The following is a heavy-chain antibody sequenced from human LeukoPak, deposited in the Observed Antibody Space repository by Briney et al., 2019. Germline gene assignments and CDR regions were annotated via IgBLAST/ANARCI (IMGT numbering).Heavy chain of an antibody. CDR3: ARANDYGDPARSYYFDY. V-gene: IGHV1-69*01. Sequence: SVKVSCKASGGTFSSYAISWVRQAPGQGLEWMGGIIPIFGTANYAQKFQGRVTITADESTSTAYMELSSLRSEDTAVYYCARANDYGDPARSYYFDYWGQGTLVTVSS. CDR2: IIPIFGTA. CDR1: GGTFSSYA. J-gene: IGHJ4*02. D-gene: IGHD4-17*01.